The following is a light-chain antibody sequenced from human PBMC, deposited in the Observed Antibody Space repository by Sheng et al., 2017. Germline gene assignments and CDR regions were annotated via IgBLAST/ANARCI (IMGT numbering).Light chain of an antibody. CDR1: NSNIGAGYD. CDR3: QSYDSSLSGSL. Sequence: QSVLTQAPSVSGAPGQRVTLSCAGSNSNIGAGYDVHWYQQLPGTAPKLLIYGNNNRPSGVPDRFSGSRSGTSASLAINGLQTEDEGDYYCQSYDSSLSGSLFGGGTKLTIL. CDR2: GNN. V-gene: IGLV1-40*01. J-gene: IGLJ2*01.